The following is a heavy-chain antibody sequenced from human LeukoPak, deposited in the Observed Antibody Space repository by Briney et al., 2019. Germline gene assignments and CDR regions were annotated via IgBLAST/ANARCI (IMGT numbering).Heavy chain of an antibody. Sequence: PGGSLRLSCAASGFTFSSYAMSWVRQAPGKGLEWVSVISGSGGSTYYADSVKGRFTISRDNSKNTLYLQMNSLRAEDTAVYYCAKDERADTAMAPGYWGQGTLVTVSS. CDR1: GFTFSSYA. D-gene: IGHD5-18*01. CDR3: AKDERADTAMAPGY. CDR2: ISGSGGST. V-gene: IGHV3-23*01. J-gene: IGHJ4*02.